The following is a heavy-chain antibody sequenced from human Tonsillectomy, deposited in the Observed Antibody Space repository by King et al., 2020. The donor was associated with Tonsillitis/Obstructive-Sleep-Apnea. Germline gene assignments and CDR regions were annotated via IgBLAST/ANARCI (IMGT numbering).Heavy chain of an antibody. V-gene: IGHV3-33*01. D-gene: IGHD3/OR15-3a*01. CDR1: GFTFSRYG. Sequence: VQLVESGGGMVQPGTSLRLSCAASGFTFSRYGMHWVRQAPGKGLEWVAVIWYDGSNKDYADSVKGRFTISRDNSKNTLYLQMNSLRAEDTAVYYCARYGLWTCYEIYAFDIWGQGTTVTVSS. CDR3: ARYGLWTCYEIYAFDI. J-gene: IGHJ3*02. CDR2: IWYDGSNK.